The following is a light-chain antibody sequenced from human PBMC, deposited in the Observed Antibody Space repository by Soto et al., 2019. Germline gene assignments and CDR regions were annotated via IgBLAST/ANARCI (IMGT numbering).Light chain of an antibody. CDR3: QQRSNWPT. J-gene: IGKJ5*01. CDR1: QSVSSNY. Sequence: EFVLTQSPGTLSLSPGERATLSCRASQSVSSNYLAWYQQKPGQAPRLLIYGASSRATGIPARFSGSGSGTDFTLTISSLEPEDFAVYYCQQRSNWPTFGQGTRLEIK. CDR2: GAS. V-gene: IGKV3D-20*02.